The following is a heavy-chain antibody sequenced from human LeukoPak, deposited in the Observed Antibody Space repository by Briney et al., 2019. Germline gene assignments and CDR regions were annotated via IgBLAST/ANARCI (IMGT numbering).Heavy chain of an antibody. CDR1: GFTFSSYA. Sequence: GGSLRLSCAASGFTFSSYAMSWGRQAPGKGLEWVSAISGSGGSTYYADSVRGRFTISRGNSKNKLYLQMNSMRAEDTAVYYCAKEFVGSGSYTDYWGQGTLVTVSS. V-gene: IGHV3-23*01. CDR2: ISGSGGST. D-gene: IGHD1-26*01. J-gene: IGHJ4*02. CDR3: AKEFVGSGSYTDY.